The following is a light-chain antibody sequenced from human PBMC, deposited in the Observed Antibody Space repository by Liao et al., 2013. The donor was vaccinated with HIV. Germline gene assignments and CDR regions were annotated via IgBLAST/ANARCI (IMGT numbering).Light chain of an antibody. Sequence: SYVLTQPPSMSVAPGETARISCGGNNIGTKTVHWYQQKPGQAPVLVMYYNSDRPSGIPERFSGSNSGNTATLTISRVEAGDEADYNCQVWDSGTDHPVFGGGTKLTVL. CDR3: QVWDSGTDHPV. J-gene: IGLJ2*01. V-gene: IGLV3-21*04. CDR2: YNS. CDR1: NIGTKT.